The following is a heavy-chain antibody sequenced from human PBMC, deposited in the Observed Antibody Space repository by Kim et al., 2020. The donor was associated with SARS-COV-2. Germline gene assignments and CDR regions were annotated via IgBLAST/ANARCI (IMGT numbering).Heavy chain of an antibody. V-gene: IGHV3-74*01. CDR1: GFTFSKYW. J-gene: IGHJ5*02. CDR3: ARDLSGSDDL. CDR2: SNEDGSIT. D-gene: IGHD5-12*01. Sequence: GGSLRLSCAASGFTFSKYWMHWVRQVPGEGLVWVSRSNEDGSITNYADSVRGRFTISRDNARSNLYLQMNSLGAEDTALYYCARDLSGSDDLWGQGTLVTVSS.